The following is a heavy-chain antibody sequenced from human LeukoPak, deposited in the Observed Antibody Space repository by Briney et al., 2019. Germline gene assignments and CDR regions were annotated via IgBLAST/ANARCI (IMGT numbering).Heavy chain of an antibody. CDR2: ISYDGSNK. D-gene: IGHD2-2*01. J-gene: IGHJ1*01. Sequence: PGGSLRLSCAASGFTFSSYAMHWVRQAPGKGLEWVAVISYDGSNKYYADSVKGRFTISRDNSKNTLYLQMNSLRAEDTAVYYCATAVGYCSSTSCYGRCTNGVCKYFQHWGQGTLVTVSS. V-gene: IGHV3-30-3*01. CDR1: GFTFSSYA. CDR3: ATAVGYCSSTSCYGRCTNGVCKYFQH.